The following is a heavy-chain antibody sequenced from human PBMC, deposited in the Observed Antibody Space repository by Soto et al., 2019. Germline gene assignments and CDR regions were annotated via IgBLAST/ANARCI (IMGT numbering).Heavy chain of an antibody. Sequence: GGPVKVSCKASGGTFSSYAISWVRQAPGQGLEWMGGIIPIFGTANYAQKFQGRVTITADESTSTAYMELSSLRSEDTAVYYCAQSGYSYGYGYWGQGTLVTVSS. CDR3: AQSGYSYGYGY. CDR2: IIPIFGTA. D-gene: IGHD5-18*01. V-gene: IGHV1-69*13. CDR1: GGTFSSYA. J-gene: IGHJ4*02.